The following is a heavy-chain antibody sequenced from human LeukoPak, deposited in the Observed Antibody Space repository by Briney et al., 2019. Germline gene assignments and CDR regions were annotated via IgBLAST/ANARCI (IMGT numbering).Heavy chain of an antibody. D-gene: IGHD6-6*01. CDR3: ARIGYSSSSFDY. V-gene: IGHV3-7*05. J-gene: IGHJ4*02. Sequence: GGSLKLSCAASGFDFSGFYMHWVRQASGRGLEWVANIKQDGSETDFVDSLKGRFTISRDNAKNSLYLQMNSLRAEDTAVYYCARIGYSSSSFDYWGQGTLVTVSS. CDR2: IKQDGSET. CDR1: GFDFSGFY.